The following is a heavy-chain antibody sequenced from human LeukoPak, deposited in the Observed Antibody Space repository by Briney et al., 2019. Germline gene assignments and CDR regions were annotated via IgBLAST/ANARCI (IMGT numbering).Heavy chain of an antibody. CDR2: ISSSSSYI. CDR3: ARAPPVYYYGSGSRGGYDY. D-gene: IGHD3-10*01. CDR1: GFTFSSYS. J-gene: IGHJ4*02. V-gene: IGHV3-21*04. Sequence: PGGSLRLSGAASGFTFSSYSMNWVRQAPGKGLEWVSSISSSSSYIYYADSVKGRFTISRDNAKNSLYLQMNSLRAEDTAVYYCARAPPVYYYGSGSRGGYDYWGQGTLVTVSS.